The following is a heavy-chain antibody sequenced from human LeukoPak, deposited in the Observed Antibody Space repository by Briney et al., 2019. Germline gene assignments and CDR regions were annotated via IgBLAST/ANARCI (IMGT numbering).Heavy chain of an antibody. V-gene: IGHV4-31*03. J-gene: IGHJ4*02. CDR1: GGSISSGGYY. D-gene: IGHD3-22*01. CDR2: IYYSGST. CDR3: AREFSHYYYDSSGYYLGY. Sequence: SQTLSLTCTVSGGSISSGGYYWSWIRQHPGKGLEWIGYIYYSGSTYYNPSLKSRVTISVDTSKNQFSLKLSSVTAADTAVYYCAREFSHYYYDSSGYYLGYWGQGTLVTVSS.